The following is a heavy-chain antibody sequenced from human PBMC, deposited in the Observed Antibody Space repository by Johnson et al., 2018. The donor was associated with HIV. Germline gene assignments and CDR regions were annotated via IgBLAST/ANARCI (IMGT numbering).Heavy chain of an antibody. CDR3: ARAYSYGAFDI. V-gene: IGHV3-20*04. D-gene: IGHD5-18*01. CDR1: GFTVSSYY. CDR2: INWNGGST. J-gene: IGHJ3*02. Sequence: VQLVESGGGLVQPGGSLRLSCAASGFTVSSYYMNWVRQAPGKGLEWVSGINWNGGSTGYADSVKGRFTISRDNAKNSLYLHMNTLRAEDTALYYCARAYSYGAFDIWGQGTRVTVSS.